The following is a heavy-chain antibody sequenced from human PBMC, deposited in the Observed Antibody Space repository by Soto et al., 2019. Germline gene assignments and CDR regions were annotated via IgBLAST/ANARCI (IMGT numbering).Heavy chain of an antibody. CDR3: ARYYYDTSGYYYDY. J-gene: IGHJ4*02. D-gene: IGHD3-22*01. V-gene: IGHV4-59*13. CDR1: GGSISSYY. Sequence: SETLSLTCTVSGGSISSYYWSWIRQPPGKGLEWIGYIYYNGTTNYNPSLKSRVTMSVGTSKNQFSLKLSSVTAADTAVYYCARYYYDTSGYYYDYWGQGSLVTVPQ. CDR2: IYYNGTT.